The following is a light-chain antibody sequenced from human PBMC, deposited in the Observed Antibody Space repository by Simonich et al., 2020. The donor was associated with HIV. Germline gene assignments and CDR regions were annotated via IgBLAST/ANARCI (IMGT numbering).Light chain of an antibody. CDR2: ARS. V-gene: IGKV3-15*01. J-gene: IGKJ4*01. CDR1: QSVNSN. Sequence: EIVMTQSPATLSVSPGERATLSCRARQSVNSNVAWYQPKPGQAPRLLIYARSTRATDIPARFSGSGSGTEFTLTISSIHSEDFAVYYCQQYGSSPPRLTFGGGTKVEIK. CDR3: QQYGSSPPRLT.